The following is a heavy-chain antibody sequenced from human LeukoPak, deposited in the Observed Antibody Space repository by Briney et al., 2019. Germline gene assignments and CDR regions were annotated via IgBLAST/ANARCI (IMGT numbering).Heavy chain of an antibody. CDR1: GFTFSNAW. D-gene: IGHD3-22*01. CDR2: IKSKTDGGTT. Sequence: GGSLRLSCAASGFTFSNAWMSWVRQAPGKGLEWVGRIKSKTDGGTTDYAAPVKGRFTISRDDSKNTLYLQMNSLKTEDTAVYYCTTEDDSSGYYVDDYWGQGTLVTVSS. V-gene: IGHV3-15*01. J-gene: IGHJ4*02. CDR3: TTEDDSSGYYVDDY.